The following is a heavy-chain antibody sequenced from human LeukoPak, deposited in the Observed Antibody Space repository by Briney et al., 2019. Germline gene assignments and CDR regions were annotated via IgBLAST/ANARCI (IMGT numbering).Heavy chain of an antibody. Sequence: SETLSLTCSVSRDSVSSNYYYWGWIRQPPGKGLEWIGTIYHSGTTYYNPSLKSRVTIFVDASNNQFPLRLTSVAAADTGVYYCAGRMGSGTVPHFDYWGRGALVIVSS. J-gene: IGHJ4*02. CDR2: IYHSGTT. CDR1: RDSVSSNYYY. V-gene: IGHV4-39*01. D-gene: IGHD3-10*01. CDR3: AGRMGSGTVPHFDY.